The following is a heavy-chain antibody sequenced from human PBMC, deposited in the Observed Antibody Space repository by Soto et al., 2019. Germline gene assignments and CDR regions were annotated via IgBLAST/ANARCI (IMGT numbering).Heavy chain of an antibody. V-gene: IGHV3-23*01. CDR1: GFTFSSYA. D-gene: IGHD3-10*01. CDR2: ISGSGGST. J-gene: IGHJ3*02. Sequence: EVQLLESGGGLVQPGGSLRLSCAASGFTFSSYATSWVRQAPGKGLEWVSAISGSGGSTYYADSVKGRFTISRDNSKNTLYLQMNSLRAEDTAVYYCARQDYYGSGSYYSVAFDIWGQGTMVTVSS. CDR3: ARQDYYGSGSYYSVAFDI.